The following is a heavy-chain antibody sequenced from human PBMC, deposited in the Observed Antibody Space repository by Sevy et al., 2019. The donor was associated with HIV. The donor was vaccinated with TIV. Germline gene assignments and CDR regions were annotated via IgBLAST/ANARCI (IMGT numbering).Heavy chain of an antibody. CDR3: ARGVLTFFYDSSGYSHFDY. D-gene: IGHD3-22*01. CDR2: INPNSGGK. CDR1: AYTFTDYY. Sequence: ASVKVSCKASAYTFTDYYMHWVRQAPGQGLEWMGWINPNSGGKNYAKKFQGRVTMTRDTSISTAYMELSRLRSDDTAVYYCARGVLTFFYDSSGYSHFDYWGQGTLVTVSS. V-gene: IGHV1-2*02. J-gene: IGHJ4*02.